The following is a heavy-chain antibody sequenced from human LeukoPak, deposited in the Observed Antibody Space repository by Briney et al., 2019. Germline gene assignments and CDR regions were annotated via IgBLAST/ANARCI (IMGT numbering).Heavy chain of an antibody. CDR2: IYHSGST. CDR3: ARERREQLLPPYTRSVTYFDY. CDR1: GYSISSGYY. Sequence: SETLSLTCTVSGYSISSGYYWGWIRQPPGKGLEWIGSIYHSGSTYYNPSLKSRVTISVDTSKNQFSLKLRSVTAADTAVYYCARERREQLLPPYTRSVTYFDYWGQGTLVTVSS. J-gene: IGHJ4*02. V-gene: IGHV4-38-2*02. D-gene: IGHD2-2*01.